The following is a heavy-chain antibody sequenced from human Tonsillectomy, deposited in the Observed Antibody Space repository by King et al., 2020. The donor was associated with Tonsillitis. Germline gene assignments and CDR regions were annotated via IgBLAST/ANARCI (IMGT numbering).Heavy chain of an antibody. J-gene: IGHJ4*02. Sequence: VQLQESGPGLVKPSGTLSLTCAVSGGSISSSNWWSLVRQPPGKGLEWIGEIYHSGSTHSNPSLKSRVTISVDKAKNQCSLKLSSVTAADTAVYYCARDLPDRCGGDCLGYWGQGTLVTVSS. D-gene: IGHD2-21*01. CDR1: GGSISSSNW. V-gene: IGHV4-4*02. CDR3: ARDLPDRCGGDCLGY. CDR2: IYHSGST.